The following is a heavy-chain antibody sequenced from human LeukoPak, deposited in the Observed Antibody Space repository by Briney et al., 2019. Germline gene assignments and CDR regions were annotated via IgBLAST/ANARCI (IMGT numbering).Heavy chain of an antibody. CDR2: IYTRGNK. D-gene: IGHD6-13*01. CDR3: ARPHNSSLDNAFDI. Sequence: PGGSLILSCAASGFVVSDTFMSWFRQAPGKGLEWVSVIYTRGNKFYADSVKGRFTISRDNSENTLYLQMNNLRAEDTAVYYCARPHNSSLDNAFDIWGQGTRVTVSS. CDR1: GFVVSDTF. J-gene: IGHJ3*02. V-gene: IGHV3-53*01.